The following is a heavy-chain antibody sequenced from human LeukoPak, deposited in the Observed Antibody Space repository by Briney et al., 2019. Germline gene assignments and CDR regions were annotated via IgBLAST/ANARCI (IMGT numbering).Heavy chain of an antibody. J-gene: IGHJ6*03. CDR1: GGSISSYY. Sequence: SETLSLTCTVSGGSISSYYWSWIRQPAGKGLEWIGRIYTSGSTNYNPSLKSRVTISVDTSKNQFSLKLSSVTAADTAVYYCARGAHYGGEEYYYYMDVWGKGTTVTVSS. V-gene: IGHV4-4*07. D-gene: IGHD4-17*01. CDR2: IYTSGST. CDR3: ARGAHYGGEEYYYYMDV.